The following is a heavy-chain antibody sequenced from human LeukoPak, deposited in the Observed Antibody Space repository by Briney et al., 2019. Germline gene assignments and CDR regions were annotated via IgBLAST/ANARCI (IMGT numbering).Heavy chain of an antibody. D-gene: IGHD6-19*01. CDR1: GYTFTAYY. CDR3: GRSPDIAVAGTWYY. CDR2: INPNSGGT. J-gene: IGHJ4*02. V-gene: IGHV1-2*02. Sequence: ASVKVSCKASGYTFTAYYMRWVRQAPGQGLEWMGWINPNSGGTNYAQKFQGRVTMTRDTSISTAYMELSSLRSDDTAVFYCGRSPDIAVAGTWYYWGQGTLVTVSS.